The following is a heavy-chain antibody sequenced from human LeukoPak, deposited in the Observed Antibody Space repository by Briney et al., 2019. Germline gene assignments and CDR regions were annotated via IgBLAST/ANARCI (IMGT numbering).Heavy chain of an antibody. CDR3: ARSVGATPLDY. CDR1: GYSFTSYW. CDR2: IYPRDSET. J-gene: IGHJ4*02. D-gene: IGHD1-26*01. Sequence: GESLKISCKGSGYSFTSYWIAWVRQMPGKGLEWMGIIYPRDSETTYSPSFQGQVTISADKSISTAYLQWSSLTASDTAMYYCARSVGATPLDYWGQGTPVTVSS. V-gene: IGHV5-51*01.